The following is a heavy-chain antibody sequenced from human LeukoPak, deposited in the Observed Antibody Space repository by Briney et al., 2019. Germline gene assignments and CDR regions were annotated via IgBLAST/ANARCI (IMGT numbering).Heavy chain of an antibody. CDR1: GGSITSSPYH. J-gene: IGHJ4*01. CDR2: VSHTGAT. V-gene: IGHV4-39*07. Sequence: SETLSLTCTVSGGSITSSPYHWAWIRQPPGRGPEWIGTVSHTGATQYSPSLTSRVTISLDTSKNQFSLSLNSVTAADTAVFYCARSMVTTDRNFDHWGQGTLVTVSS. CDR3: ARSMVTTDRNFDH. D-gene: IGHD2-21*02.